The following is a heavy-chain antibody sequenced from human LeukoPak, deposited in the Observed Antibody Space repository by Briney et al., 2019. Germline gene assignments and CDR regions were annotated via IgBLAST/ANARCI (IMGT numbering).Heavy chain of an antibody. V-gene: IGHV3-30*02. J-gene: IGHJ4*02. CDR1: GFTFSSYG. Sequence: GGSLRLSCAASGFTFSSYGMHWVRQAPGKGLEWVAFIRYDGSNKYYADSVKGRFTISRDNSKNTLYLQMNSLRDEDTAEYYCAKLMVRGAYWGQGTLVTVSS. CDR3: AKLMVRGAY. D-gene: IGHD3-10*01. CDR2: IRYDGSNK.